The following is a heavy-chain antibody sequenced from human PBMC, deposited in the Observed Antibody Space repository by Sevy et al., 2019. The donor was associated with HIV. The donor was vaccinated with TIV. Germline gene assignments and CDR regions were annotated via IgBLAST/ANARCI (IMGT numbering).Heavy chain of an antibody. CDR1: GGSITSLY. Sequence: SETLSLTCTVSGGSITSLYWNWIRQPPGKGLEWIANIYYNGHINYNPSLKSRVTLSLDTSKNQFSLRLSCVTAADTAMYYCAGENAWGRGYSGGQGTRVTVPS. V-gene: IGHV4-59*08. J-gene: IGHJ4*02. CDR2: IYYNGHI. CDR3: AGENAWGRGYS. D-gene: IGHD6-25*01.